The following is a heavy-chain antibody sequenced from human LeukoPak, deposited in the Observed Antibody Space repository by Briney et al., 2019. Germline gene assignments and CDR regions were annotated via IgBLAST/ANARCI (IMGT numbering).Heavy chain of an antibody. CDR2: ISAYNGNT. D-gene: IGHD3-10*01. J-gene: IGHJ4*02. CDR1: GYTFTSYG. CDR3: ARDQNYYGSGSYTDY. Sequence: GASVKVPCKASGYTFTSYGISWVRQAPGQGLEWMGWISAYNGNTNYAQKLQGRVTMTTDTSTSTAYMELRSLRSDDTAVYYCARDQNYYGSGSYTDYWGQGTLVTVSS. V-gene: IGHV1-18*04.